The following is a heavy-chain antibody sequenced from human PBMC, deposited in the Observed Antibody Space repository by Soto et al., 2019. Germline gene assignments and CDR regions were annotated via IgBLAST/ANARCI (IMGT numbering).Heavy chain of an antibody. CDR1: GFTFSSYA. CDR2: ISGSGGST. J-gene: IGHJ6*02. D-gene: IGHD6-13*01. CDR3: ANAIAWQQLAYYYGMDV. Sequence: GGSLRLSCAASGFTFSSYAMSWVRQAPGKGLEWVSAISGSGGSTYYADSVKGRFTISRDNSKNTLYLQMNSLRAEDTAVYYCANAIAWQQLAYYYGMDVWGQGTTVTVSS. V-gene: IGHV3-23*01.